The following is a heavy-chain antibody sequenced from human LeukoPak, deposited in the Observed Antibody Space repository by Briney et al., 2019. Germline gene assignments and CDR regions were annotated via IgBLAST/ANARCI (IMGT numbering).Heavy chain of an antibody. D-gene: IGHD3-9*01. J-gene: IGHJ6*02. Sequence: GGSLRLSCAASGFTFSSYWMSWVRQAPGKGLEWVAVISYDGSNKYYADSVKGRFTISRDNSKNTLYLQMNSLRAEDTAVYYCAKDVILTGYYYYYYGMDVWGQGTTVTVSS. CDR1: GFTFSSYW. V-gene: IGHV3-30*18. CDR2: ISYDGSNK. CDR3: AKDVILTGYYYYYYGMDV.